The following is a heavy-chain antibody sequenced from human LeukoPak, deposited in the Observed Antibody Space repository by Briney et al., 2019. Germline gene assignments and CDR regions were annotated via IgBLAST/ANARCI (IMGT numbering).Heavy chain of an antibody. CDR3: AKDSLAYCTSSSCFDFDF. J-gene: IGHJ4*02. CDR2: ISVAGSKR. Sequence: QPGGSLRLSCAASGFTFNSYAMSWVRQAPGKGLEWVSGISVAGSKRHYADSVKGRFTISRDNSKNTLYLQMNSLRAEDTALYYCAKDSLAYCTSSSCFDFDFWGQGALVTVSS. V-gene: IGHV3-23*01. D-gene: IGHD2-2*01. CDR1: GFTFNSYA.